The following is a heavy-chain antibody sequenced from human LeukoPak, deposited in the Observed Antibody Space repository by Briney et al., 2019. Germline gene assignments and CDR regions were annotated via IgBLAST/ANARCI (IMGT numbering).Heavy chain of an antibody. V-gene: IGHV1-8*01. J-gene: IGHJ6*03. CDR2: MNPNSGNT. Sequence: ASVKVSCKASGYTFTSYDINWVRQAPGQGLEWMGWMNPNSGNTGYAQKFQGRVTMTRNTSISTAYMELSSLRSEDTAVYYRARAAAGRLYYYYYMDVWGKGTTVTVSS. D-gene: IGHD6-13*01. CDR1: GYTFTSYD. CDR3: ARAAAGRLYYYYYMDV.